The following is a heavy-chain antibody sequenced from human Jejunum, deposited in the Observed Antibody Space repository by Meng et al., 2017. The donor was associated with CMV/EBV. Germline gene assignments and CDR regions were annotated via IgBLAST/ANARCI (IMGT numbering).Heavy chain of an antibody. CDR3: ARDGYNWIAFDI. V-gene: IGHV3-23*01. CDR2: ISGTGYNT. CDR1: GFPSNSYA. D-gene: IGHD5-24*01. Sequence: VQVLGAGGDLVQPGGFLRLLCAASGFPSNSYAMHWVRQAPGKGLEWVSQISGTGYNTYYAESVKGRFTMSRDNSKNIVYLQMNSLRAEDTALYYCARDGYNWIAFDIWGQGTMVTVSS. J-gene: IGHJ3*02.